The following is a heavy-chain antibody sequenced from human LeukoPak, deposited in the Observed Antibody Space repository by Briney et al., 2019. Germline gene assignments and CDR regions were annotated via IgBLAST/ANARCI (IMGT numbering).Heavy chain of an antibody. CDR3: ARAYDSSGYHSRVFEY. V-gene: IGHV1-2*02. Sequence: ASVKVSCKASGYTFTGYHMHWVRQAPGQGLEWMGWINPNSGGTDYAQKFQGRVSMTRDTSISTVYMELSRLRSDDTAVYYCARAYDSSGYHSRVFEYWGQGTLVTVSS. D-gene: IGHD3-22*01. CDR1: GYTFTGYH. J-gene: IGHJ4*02. CDR2: INPNSGGT.